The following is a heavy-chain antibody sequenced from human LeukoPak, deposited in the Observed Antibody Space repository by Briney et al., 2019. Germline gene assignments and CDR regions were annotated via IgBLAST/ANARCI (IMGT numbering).Heavy chain of an antibody. CDR2: IYYSGST. D-gene: IGHD4-17*01. Sequence: SATLSLTCTVSGGSISSYYWSWIRQPPGKGLEWIGYIYYSGSTNYNPSLKSRVTISVDTSKNQFSLKLSSVTAADTAVYYCARDGDDYGDYRYGMDVWGQGTTVTVSS. CDR3: ARDGDDYGDYRYGMDV. J-gene: IGHJ6*02. CDR1: GGSISSYY. V-gene: IGHV4-59*01.